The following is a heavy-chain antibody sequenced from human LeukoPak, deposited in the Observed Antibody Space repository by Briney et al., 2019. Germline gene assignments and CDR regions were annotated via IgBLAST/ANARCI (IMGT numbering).Heavy chain of an antibody. V-gene: IGHV4-34*01. CDR3: ATSTVETYYSDRSDYYFHYFDY. Sequence: SETLSLTCAVYGGSFSGYYWSWIRQPPGKGLEWIGEINHSGSTNYNPSLKSRATISVDTSKNQFSLKLSSVTAADTAVYYCATSTVETYYSDRSDYYFHYFDYWGQGTLVTVSS. D-gene: IGHD3-22*01. CDR1: GGSFSGYY. J-gene: IGHJ4*02. CDR2: INHSGST.